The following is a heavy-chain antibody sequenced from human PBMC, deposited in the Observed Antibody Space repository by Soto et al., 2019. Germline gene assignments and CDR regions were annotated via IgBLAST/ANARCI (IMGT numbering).Heavy chain of an antibody. Sequence: VQLVESGGGLVKPGGSLRLSCAASGFTFSDYSMSWIRQAPGKGLEWVSYISSSGSTIYYADSVKGRFTISRDNAKNSLYLQMNSLRVEDMAVYYCARDRKDYYDSSGYYFAAYWGQGTLVTVSS. CDR2: ISSSGSTI. CDR1: GFTFSDYS. V-gene: IGHV3-11*01. J-gene: IGHJ4*02. D-gene: IGHD3-22*01. CDR3: ARDRKDYYDSSGYYFAAY.